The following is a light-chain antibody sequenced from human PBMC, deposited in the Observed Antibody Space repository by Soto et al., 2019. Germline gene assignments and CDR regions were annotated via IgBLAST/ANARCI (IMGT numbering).Light chain of an antibody. V-gene: IGKV3-20*01. CDR2: AVS. Sequence: DIVLTQSPGTLSLSPGERATLSCRASQSVDSRYLAWYQQKPGQAPRLLIYAVSSRATGIPDRFSGSGSGTDFTLTITRLEPEDFAEYYCQQYGSSPRYSFGQGTTLEIK. CDR1: QSVDSRY. CDR3: QQYGSSPRYS. J-gene: IGKJ2*03.